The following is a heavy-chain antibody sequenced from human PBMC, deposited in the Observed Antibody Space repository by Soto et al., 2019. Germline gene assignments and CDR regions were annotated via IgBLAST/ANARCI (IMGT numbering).Heavy chain of an antibody. D-gene: IGHD3-16*02. V-gene: IGHV4-39*01. Sequence: QLQLQESGPGLVKPSETLSLTCTVSGGSISSSSYYWGWIRQPPGKGLEWIGSIYYSGSTYYNPSLKSRVTISVDTSKNQFSLKLSSVTAADTAVYYCARHGGDYDDIWGSYRNDAFDIWGQGTMVTVSS. CDR2: IYYSGST. CDR3: ARHGGDYDDIWGSYRNDAFDI. J-gene: IGHJ3*02. CDR1: GGSISSSSYY.